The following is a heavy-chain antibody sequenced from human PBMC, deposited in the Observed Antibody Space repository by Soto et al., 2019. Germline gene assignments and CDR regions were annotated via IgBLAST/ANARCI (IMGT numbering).Heavy chain of an antibody. D-gene: IGHD3-16*01. CDR1: GYNFNNNL. V-gene: IGHV5-10-1*01. J-gene: IGHJ4*02. CDR3: ARLRYLKSTITFGNDFET. Sequence: PGESLKSSCRSSGYNFNNNLIFFVRQTPGKGLEWMGRIEPSDSYIDYSPSFKGHVTISSDKSIKTVYLQWRSMKASDTAMYYCARLRYLKSTITFGNDFETWGQGTLV. CDR2: IEPSDSYI.